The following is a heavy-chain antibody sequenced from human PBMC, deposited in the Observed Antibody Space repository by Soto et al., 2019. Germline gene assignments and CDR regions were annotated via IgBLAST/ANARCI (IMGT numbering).Heavy chain of an antibody. D-gene: IGHD1-26*01. CDR3: AKDGVGATISDY. J-gene: IGHJ4*02. CDR1: GFTFSSYA. V-gene: IGHV3-23*01. Sequence: GGSLRLSCATSGFTFSSYAMSWVRQAPGKGLEWVSAISGSGGSTYYADSVKGRFTISRDNSKNTLYLQMNSLRAEDTAVYYCAKDGVGATISDYWGQGTLVTVSS. CDR2: ISGSGGST.